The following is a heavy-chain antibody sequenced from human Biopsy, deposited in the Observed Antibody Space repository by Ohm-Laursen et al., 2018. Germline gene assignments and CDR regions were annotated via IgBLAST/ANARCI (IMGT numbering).Heavy chain of an antibody. CDR3: ARHPTGFWFDP. V-gene: IGHV4-39*01. Sequence: TLSLTWTVSGDSISTSTTYYWAWLRQPPGKGLEWIGSIYNSETTFYNPSLKSRDAISVDTSTNQFSLKVSSATAADTALYYCARHPTGFWFDPWGHGTLVTVSS. CDR2: IYNSETT. J-gene: IGHJ5*02. CDR1: GDSISTSTTYY.